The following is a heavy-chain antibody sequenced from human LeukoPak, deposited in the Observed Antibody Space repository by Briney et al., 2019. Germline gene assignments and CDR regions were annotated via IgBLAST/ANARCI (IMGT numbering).Heavy chain of an antibody. D-gene: IGHD2-2*01. V-gene: IGHV1-3*01. CDR1: GYTFTSYA. Sequence: ASVKVSCKASGYTFTSYAMHWVRQAPGQRLEWMGWINAGNGNTKYSQKFQGGVTITRDTSASTAFMELSSLRSEDTAVYYCAREGCSSTSCYAGSLDIWGQGTMVTVSS. J-gene: IGHJ3*02. CDR3: AREGCSSTSCYAGSLDI. CDR2: INAGNGNT.